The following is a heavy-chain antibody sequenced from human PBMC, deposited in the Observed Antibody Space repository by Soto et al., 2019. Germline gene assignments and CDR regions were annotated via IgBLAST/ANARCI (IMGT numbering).Heavy chain of an antibody. CDR3: ARHAAYPPYYYDSSDSPLGYFDL. CDR1: GGSISSSSYY. V-gene: IGHV4-39*01. D-gene: IGHD3-22*01. CDR2: IYYSGST. J-gene: IGHJ2*01. Sequence: QLQLQESGPGLVKPSETLSLTCTVSGGSISSSSYYWGWIRQPPGKGLEWIGSIYYSGSTYYNPSLKSRVTISVDTSKNQFSLKLSSVTAADTAVYYCARHAAYPPYYYDSSDSPLGYFDLWGRGTLVTVSS.